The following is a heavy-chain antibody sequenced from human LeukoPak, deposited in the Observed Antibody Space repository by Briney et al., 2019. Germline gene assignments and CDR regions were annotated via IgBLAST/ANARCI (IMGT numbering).Heavy chain of an antibody. D-gene: IGHD6-13*01. CDR3: AILYSSSWYVGY. Sequence: PGGSLGLSCAASGFTFSSYAMSWVRQAPGKGLEWVSGISGSGGSTYYADSVKGRFTITRDNSKNTLYLQMNSLRAEDTAVYCCAILYSSSWYVGYWGQGTLVTVSS. CDR2: ISGSGGST. V-gene: IGHV3-23*01. CDR1: GFTFSSYA. J-gene: IGHJ4*02.